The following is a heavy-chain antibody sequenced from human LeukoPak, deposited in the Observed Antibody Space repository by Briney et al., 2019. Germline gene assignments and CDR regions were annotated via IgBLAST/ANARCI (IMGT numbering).Heavy chain of an antibody. CDR1: GASISSHY. CDR3: SRDGTGFNIPGAY. Sequence: PSETLSLTCSVSGASISSHYWSWIRQPPGKGLEWIGYIHYSGSTNCNPSLKSRVTISLDTSKNQFSLKLTSVTAADTAVYYCSRDGTGFNIPGAYWGQGTLVTVSS. V-gene: IGHV4-59*11. J-gene: IGHJ4*02. D-gene: IGHD1-14*01. CDR2: IHYSGST.